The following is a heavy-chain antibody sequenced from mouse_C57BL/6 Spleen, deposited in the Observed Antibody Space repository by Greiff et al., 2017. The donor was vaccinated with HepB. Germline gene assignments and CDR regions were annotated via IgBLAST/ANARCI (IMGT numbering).Heavy chain of an antibody. CDR2: IYPGDGDT. CDR3: ARSLWDY. CDR1: GYAFSSSW. V-gene: IGHV1-82*01. J-gene: IGHJ2*01. Sequence: QVQLQQSGPELVKPGASVKISCKASGYAFSSSWMNWVKQRPGKGLEWIGRIYPGDGDTNYNGKFKGKATLTADKSSSTAYMQLSSLTSEDSAVYFCARSLWDYWGQGTTLTASS.